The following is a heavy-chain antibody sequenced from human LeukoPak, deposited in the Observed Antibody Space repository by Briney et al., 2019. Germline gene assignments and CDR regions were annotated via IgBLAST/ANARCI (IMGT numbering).Heavy chain of an antibody. CDR3: ARGRHSGSYYDPFDY. CDR1: GFTFSSYW. Sequence: GGSLRLSCAASGFTFSSYWMHWVRQAPRKGLVWVSRINSDGSSTSYADSVKGRFTISRDNAKNTLYLQMNSLRAEDTAVYYCARGRHSGSYYDPFDYWGQGTLVTVSS. D-gene: IGHD1-26*01. V-gene: IGHV3-74*01. J-gene: IGHJ4*02. CDR2: INSDGSST.